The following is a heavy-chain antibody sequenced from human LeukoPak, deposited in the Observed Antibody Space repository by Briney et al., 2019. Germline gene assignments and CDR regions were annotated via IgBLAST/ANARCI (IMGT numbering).Heavy chain of an antibody. CDR1: GYTSTSYA. J-gene: IGHJ3*02. CDR2: INAGNGNT. CDR3: ARDLQYYYDSSGYYDFDAFDI. V-gene: IGHV1-3*01. Sequence: ASVKVSCKASGYTSTSYAMHWVRQAPGQRLEWMGWINAGNGNTKYSQKFQGRVTITRDTSASTAYMELSSLRSEDTAVYYCARDLQYYYDSSGYYDFDAFDIWGQGTMVTVSP. D-gene: IGHD3-22*01.